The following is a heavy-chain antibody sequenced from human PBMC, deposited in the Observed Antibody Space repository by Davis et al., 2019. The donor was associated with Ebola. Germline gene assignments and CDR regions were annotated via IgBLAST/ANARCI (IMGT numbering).Heavy chain of an antibody. V-gene: IGHV4-4*02. CDR3: ARDCPVPRGPHVYYYYYYVMDV. CDR2: IYHSGST. CDR1: GGSISSSNW. J-gene: IGHJ6*02. D-gene: IGHD3-16*01. Sequence: SETLSLTCAVSGGSISSSNWWSWVRQPPGKGLEWIGEIYHSGSTNYNPSLKSRVTISVDKSKNQFSLKLSSVTAEDTAVYYCARDCPVPRGPHVYYYYYYVMDVWGQGTTVTVSS.